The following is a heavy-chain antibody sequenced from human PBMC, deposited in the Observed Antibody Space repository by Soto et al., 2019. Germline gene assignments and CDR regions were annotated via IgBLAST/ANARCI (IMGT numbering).Heavy chain of an antibody. D-gene: IGHD2-2*01. V-gene: IGHV1-69*01. CDR3: ARGDCSSTSCRPYYFDY. CDR2: IIPIFGTA. CDR1: GGTFSSYA. Sequence: QVQLVQSGAEVKKPGSSVKVSCKASGGTFSSYAISWVRQAPGQGLEWMGGIIPIFGTANYAQKFQGRVTITADEATSTAYMELSSLRSEDTAVYYCARGDCSSTSCRPYYFDYWGQGTLVTVSS. J-gene: IGHJ4*02.